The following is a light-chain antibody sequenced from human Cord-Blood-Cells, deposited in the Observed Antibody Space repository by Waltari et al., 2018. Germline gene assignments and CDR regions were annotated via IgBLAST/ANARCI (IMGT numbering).Light chain of an antibody. V-gene: IGLV3-27*01. Sequence: SYELTQPSSVSVSPGQTARITCSGDVLAKHYARWFQQKPGHAPVLVIYKDSERPSGIPERFSGSSSGTTVTLTISGAQVEDEADYYCYSAADNNRVFGGGTKLTVL. CDR2: KDS. CDR3: YSAADNNRV. J-gene: IGLJ3*02. CDR1: VLAKHY.